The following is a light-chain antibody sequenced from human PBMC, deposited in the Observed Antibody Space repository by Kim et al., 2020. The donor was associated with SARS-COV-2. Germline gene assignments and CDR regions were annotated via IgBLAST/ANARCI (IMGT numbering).Light chain of an antibody. Sequence: QSVLTQPPSVSATPGQKVTISCSGSSSNIGNNTVCWYQQLPGTAPKLLMCDNNQRPSGIPDRFSGSKSGTSATLGITGLQTGEEADYYCGAWDSSLAQLVFGGGTQLTVL. J-gene: IGLJ3*02. CDR3: GAWDSSLAQLV. V-gene: IGLV1-51*01. CDR1: SSNIGNNT. CDR2: DNN.